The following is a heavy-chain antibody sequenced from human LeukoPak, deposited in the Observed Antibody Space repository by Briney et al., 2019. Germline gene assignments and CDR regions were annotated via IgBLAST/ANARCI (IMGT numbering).Heavy chain of an antibody. CDR2: ISSNSDYI. Sequence: GGSLRLSCATSGFIFSNYWMSWVRQAPGKGLEWVASISSNSDYILYAESVKGRFSISRDNARNSVYLQMNSLTVEDTALYYCARDWRNKYSNSWSRGEWYFDLWGRGTLVSVSS. J-gene: IGHJ2*01. CDR1: GFIFSNYW. V-gene: IGHV3-21*01. D-gene: IGHD6-13*01. CDR3: ARDWRNKYSNSWSRGEWYFDL.